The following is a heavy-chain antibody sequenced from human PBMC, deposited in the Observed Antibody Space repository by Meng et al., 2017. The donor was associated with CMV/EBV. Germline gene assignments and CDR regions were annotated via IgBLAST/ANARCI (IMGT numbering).Heavy chain of an antibody. J-gene: IGHJ4*02. CDR2: TRNKANSYTT. CDR1: GFTFSDHY. D-gene: IGHD1-26*01. Sequence: GGSLRLSCVASGFTFSDHYMDWVRQAPGKGLEWVGRTRNKANSYTTEYAASVKGRFTISRDDSKNSLYLQMNSLKTEDTAVYYCARSGGSYAPLDYWGQGTLVTVSS. V-gene: IGHV3-72*01. CDR3: ARSGGSYAPLDY.